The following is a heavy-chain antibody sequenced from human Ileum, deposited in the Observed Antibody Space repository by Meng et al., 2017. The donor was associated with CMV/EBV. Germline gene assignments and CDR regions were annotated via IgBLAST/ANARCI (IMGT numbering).Heavy chain of an antibody. Sequence: QRQLPDSRPGLVKPSTLLSLPCTFFSDPIRSVAYTWAWFRQPPGKGLEWVGSIYYSGHSYYTPPLETRVTILIDTSKKHFSLKLHSVSAADTAMYYCARIPRGGTYESYYFDLWGQGTLVTVSS. V-gene: IGHV4-39*07. CDR1: SDPIRSVAYT. J-gene: IGHJ4*02. D-gene: IGHD5-12*01. CDR2: IYYSGHS. CDR3: ARIPRGGTYESYYFDL.